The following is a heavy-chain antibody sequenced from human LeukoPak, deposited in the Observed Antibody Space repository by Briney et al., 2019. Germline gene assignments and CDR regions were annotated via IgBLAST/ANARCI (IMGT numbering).Heavy chain of an antibody. CDR3: ATEVVGYGDVHYFDS. D-gene: IGHD4-17*01. V-gene: IGHV1-24*01. Sequence: GASVKVSCKISGYTLTEVSMDWVRQAPGKGLEWMGGFDPADGEPIYAQKFQGRVTMSEDTSTDTAYMDLSRLRSEDTAVYYCATEVVGYGDVHYFDSWGQGTLVTVSS. CDR2: FDPADGEP. J-gene: IGHJ4*02. CDR1: GYTLTEVS.